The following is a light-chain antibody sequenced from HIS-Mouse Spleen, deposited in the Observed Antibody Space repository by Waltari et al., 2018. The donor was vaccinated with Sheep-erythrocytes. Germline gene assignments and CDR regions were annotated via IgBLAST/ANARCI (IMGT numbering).Light chain of an antibody. CDR2: DVS. J-gene: IGLJ1*01. CDR3: CSYAGSYNHV. V-gene: IGLV2-11*01. CDR1: ISDVGVYYY. Sequence: QSALTQPRSVSGSPGQSVTISCTGTISDVGVYYYVSWYQQYPGKAPTLMIYDVSKRPSGVPDRFSGSKSGNTASLTISGLQAEDEADYYCCSYAGSYNHVFATGTKVTVL.